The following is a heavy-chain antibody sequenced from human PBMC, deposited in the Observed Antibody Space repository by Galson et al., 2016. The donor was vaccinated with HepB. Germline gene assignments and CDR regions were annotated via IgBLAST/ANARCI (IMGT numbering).Heavy chain of an antibody. Sequence: LSLTCTVSGGSFSSGFYYWGWFRQPPGKGLEWIGSIYYIGSTHYNASLQSRVTISGDTSNNQFSLKMYYVTAADTAVYYCGRQKYCSGGSCPFKATDYWGQGTLVAVSS. J-gene: IGHJ4*02. CDR3: GRQKYCSGGSCPFKATDY. D-gene: IGHD2-15*01. V-gene: IGHV4-39*01. CDR1: GGSFSSGFYY. CDR2: IYYIGST.